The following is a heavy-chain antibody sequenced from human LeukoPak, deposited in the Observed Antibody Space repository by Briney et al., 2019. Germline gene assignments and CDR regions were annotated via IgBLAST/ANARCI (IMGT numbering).Heavy chain of an antibody. Sequence: SETLSLTCAVYGGSFSGYYWSWIRQPPGKGLEWIGEINHSGSTNYNPSLKSRVTISVDTSKNQFSLKLSSVTAADTAVYYCARADYCGGGTCFRPFDYWGQGTLVTVSS. J-gene: IGHJ4*02. D-gene: IGHD2-15*01. V-gene: IGHV4-34*01. CDR3: ARADYCGGGTCFRPFDY. CDR1: GGSFSGYY. CDR2: INHSGST.